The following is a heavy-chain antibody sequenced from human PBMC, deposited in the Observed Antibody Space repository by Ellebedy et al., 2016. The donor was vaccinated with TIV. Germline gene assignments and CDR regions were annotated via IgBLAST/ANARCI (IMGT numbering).Heavy chain of an antibody. CDR3: ARDRRHSWYGGDY. CDR1: GFTFSTSG. Sequence: PGGSLRLSCAASGFTFSTSGMHWVRQAPGKGLEWVATVSSEGTHENYADSVKGRFTISRDNSKNTLYLQMNSLRAEDTAVYYCARDRRHSWYGGDYWGQGTLVTVSS. CDR2: VSSEGTHE. D-gene: IGHD6-13*01. V-gene: IGHV3-30*03. J-gene: IGHJ4*02.